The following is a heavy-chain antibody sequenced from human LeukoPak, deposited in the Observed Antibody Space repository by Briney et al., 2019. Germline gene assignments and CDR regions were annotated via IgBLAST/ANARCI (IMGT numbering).Heavy chain of an antibody. J-gene: IGHJ6*02. Sequence: GGSLRLSCAASGFTFSTYAMHWVHRAPGKGLEWVAVISDDGSKKYYADSVKGRFTISRDNSRNTVYLQMNSLRAEDTAVYYCATGKYYNFWSGYYGPGYYYYGMDVWGQGTTVTVSS. D-gene: IGHD3-3*01. V-gene: IGHV3-30-3*01. CDR2: ISDDGSKK. CDR1: GFTFSTYA. CDR3: ATGKYYNFWSGYYGPGYYYYGMDV.